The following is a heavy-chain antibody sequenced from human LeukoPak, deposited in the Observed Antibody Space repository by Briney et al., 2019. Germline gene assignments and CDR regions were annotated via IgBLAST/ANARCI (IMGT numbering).Heavy chain of an antibody. J-gene: IGHJ4*02. CDR1: GFTFSSYW. CDR3: ARDVRPDY. CDR2: IKSDGSRT. Sequence: PGGSLRLSCAASGFTFSSYWMHWARQAPGKGLVWVSRIKSDGSRTDYADSVKGRFTISRDNAKNTLYLQMNSLRAEDTAVYYCARDVRPDYWGQGTLVTVST. D-gene: IGHD6-6*01. V-gene: IGHV3-74*01.